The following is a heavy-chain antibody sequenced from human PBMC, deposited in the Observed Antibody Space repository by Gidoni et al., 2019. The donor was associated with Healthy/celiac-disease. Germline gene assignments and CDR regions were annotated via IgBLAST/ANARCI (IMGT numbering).Heavy chain of an antibody. CDR2: IIPIFGTA. Sequence: QVQLVPSGAEVKQPGSSVKVSCKASGCPFTTYSISWLRQAPGHGLEWMGGIIPIFGTANYAQKFQGRVTITADESTSTAYMELSSLRSEDTAVYYCARDRVVRFVYDFWSGQASGPHYYYYGMDVWGQGTTVTVSS. V-gene: IGHV1-69*01. CDR3: ARDRVVRFVYDFWSGQASGPHYYYYGMDV. D-gene: IGHD3-3*01. J-gene: IGHJ6*02. CDR1: GCPFTTYS.